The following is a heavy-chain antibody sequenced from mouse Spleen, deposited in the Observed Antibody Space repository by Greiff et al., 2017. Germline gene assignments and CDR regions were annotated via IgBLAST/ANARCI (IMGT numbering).Heavy chain of an antibody. J-gene: IGHJ2*01. CDR3: AREGLGFDY. D-gene: IGHD2-13*01. CDR1: GFYFNSYG. CDR2: IWSDGST. V-gene: IGHV2-6*03. Sequence: VQLQETGPGLVAPSQSLSITCTVSGFYFNSYGVHWVRQPPGQGLEWLVVIWSDGSTNYNSALKSRLSISKDNSKSQVFLKMNRLQTNDTAMYYCAREGLGFDYWGQGTTLTVSA.